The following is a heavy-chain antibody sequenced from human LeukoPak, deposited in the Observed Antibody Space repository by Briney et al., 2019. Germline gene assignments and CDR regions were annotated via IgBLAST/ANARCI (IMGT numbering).Heavy chain of an antibody. Sequence: GGSLRLSCAVSGFTFSSYAMSWVRQAPGKGLEYVSDISGGGDRTYYADSVKGRFTISRDNSMNTLYLQMNSLRAEDTAVYYCARDPSSEDIVLIRDPAGYWGQGTLVTVSS. D-gene: IGHD2-8*01. CDR1: GFTFSSYA. V-gene: IGHV3-23*01. CDR2: ISGGGDRT. CDR3: ARDPSSEDIVLIRDPAGY. J-gene: IGHJ4*02.